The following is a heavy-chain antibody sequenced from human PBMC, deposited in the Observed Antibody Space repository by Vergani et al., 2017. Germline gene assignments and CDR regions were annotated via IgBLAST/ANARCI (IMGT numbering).Heavy chain of an antibody. CDR3: ATDRRVVTSPPEF. J-gene: IGHJ4*01. D-gene: IGHD4-23*01. CDR2: IIAIFGPP. V-gene: IGHV1-69*13. Sequence: QVQLVQSGAEVKKPGSSVKVSCKAPGGSFRNYAISWVRQVPGQGLEWMGRIIAIFGPPKYARNFQGRLTMTAHESTTTAYMDLSGLTSDDTAIYYCATDRRVVTSPPEFWGRGTLVTVSS. CDR1: GGSFRNYA.